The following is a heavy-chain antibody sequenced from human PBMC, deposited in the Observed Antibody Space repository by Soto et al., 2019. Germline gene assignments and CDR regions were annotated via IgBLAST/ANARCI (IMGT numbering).Heavy chain of an antibody. D-gene: IGHD3-3*01. V-gene: IGHV1-8*01. Sequence: ASVKVSCKASGYTFTSYDINWVRQATGQGLERMGWMNPNSGNTGYAQKFQGRDTMTRNTSIHTAYMELSSLGAEDTAVYYCAKVGILRFLEWLPHYYYYYGMDVWGQGTTVTVSS. J-gene: IGHJ6*02. CDR2: MNPNSGNT. CDR3: AKVGILRFLEWLPHYYYYYGMDV. CDR1: GYTFTSYD.